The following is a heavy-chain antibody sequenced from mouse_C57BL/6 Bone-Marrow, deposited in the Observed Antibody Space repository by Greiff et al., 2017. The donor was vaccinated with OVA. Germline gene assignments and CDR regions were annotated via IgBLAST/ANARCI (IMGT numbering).Heavy chain of an antibody. V-gene: IGHV1-5*01. CDR2: IYPGNSDT. CDR1: GYTFTSYW. Sequence: VQLQQSGTVLARPGASVKMSCKTSGYTFTSYWMHWVKQRPGQGLEWIGAIYPGNSDTSYNQKFKGKAKLTAVTSASTAYMELSSLTNEDSAVYYCTRAGNPSAYGYYARDYWGQGTSVTVSS. D-gene: IGHD3-1*01. CDR3: TRAGNPSAYGYYARDY. J-gene: IGHJ4*01.